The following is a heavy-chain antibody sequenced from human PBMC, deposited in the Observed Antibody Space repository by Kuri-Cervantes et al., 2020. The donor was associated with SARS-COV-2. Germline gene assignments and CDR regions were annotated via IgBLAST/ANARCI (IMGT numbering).Heavy chain of an antibody. V-gene: IGHV3-30*02. CDR2: TRYDGNSK. CDR1: GFTFSSYG. D-gene: IGHD2-21*01. Sequence: GESLKISCAASGFTFSSYGMHWVRQAPGKGLEWVAFTRYDGNSKYYGDSVKGRFPISRDNSKNTLYLQMNSLSAEDTAVYYCAGDSAVCHLGSSCDVWGQGTMVTVSS. CDR3: AGDSAVCHLGSSCDV. J-gene: IGHJ3*01.